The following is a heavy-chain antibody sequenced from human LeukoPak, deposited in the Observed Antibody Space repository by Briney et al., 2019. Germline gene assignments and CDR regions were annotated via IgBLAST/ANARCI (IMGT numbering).Heavy chain of an antibody. CDR1: GGSFSGYY. Sequence: PSETLSLTCAVYGGSFSGYYWSWIRQPPGKGLEWIGEINHSGSTNYNPSLKSRVTISVDTSKNQFSLKLSSVTAADTAVYYCARGRFALRFDPWGQGTLVTVPS. CDR2: INHSGST. J-gene: IGHJ5*02. CDR3: ARGRFALRFDP. D-gene: IGHD3-3*01. V-gene: IGHV4-34*01.